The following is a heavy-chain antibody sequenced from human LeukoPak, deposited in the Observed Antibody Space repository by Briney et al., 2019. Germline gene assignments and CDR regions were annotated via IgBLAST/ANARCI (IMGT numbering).Heavy chain of an antibody. CDR2: ISSSSSTI. CDR1: GFTFSSYS. Sequence: GGSLRLSCAASGFTFSSYSMNWVRQAPGKGLEWVSYISSSSSTICYADSVKGRFTTSRDNAKNSLSLQMNSLRDEDTAVYYCARERQGWFDPWGQGTLVTVSS. CDR3: ARERQGWFDP. V-gene: IGHV3-48*02. J-gene: IGHJ5*02.